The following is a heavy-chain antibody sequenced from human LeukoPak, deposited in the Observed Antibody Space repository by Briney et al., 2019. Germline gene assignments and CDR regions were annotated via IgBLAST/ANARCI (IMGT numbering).Heavy chain of an antibody. CDR3: ARSSNYYYYYMDV. CDR1: GFTFSSYS. Sequence: GVSLRLSCAASGFTFSSYSMNWVRQAPGKGREWVSSISSSSSYIYYADSVKGRFTISRDNAKNSLYLQMNSLRAEDTAVYYCARSSNYYYYYMDVWGKGTTVTVSS. V-gene: IGHV3-21*01. J-gene: IGHJ6*03. CDR2: ISSSSSYI.